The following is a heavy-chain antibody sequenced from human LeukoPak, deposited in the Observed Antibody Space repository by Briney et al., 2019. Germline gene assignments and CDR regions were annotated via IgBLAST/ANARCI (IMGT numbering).Heavy chain of an antibody. CDR2: ISSSSSYT. Sequence: GGSLRLSCAASGFTFSDYYMSWIRQAPGKGLEWVSYISSSSSYTNYADSVKGRFTISRDNAKNSLYLQMNSLRAEDTAVYYCARDHGGDSVDFDYWGQGTLVTVSS. CDR1: GFTFSDYY. CDR3: ARDHGGDSVDFDY. V-gene: IGHV3-11*06. J-gene: IGHJ4*02. D-gene: IGHD2-21*02.